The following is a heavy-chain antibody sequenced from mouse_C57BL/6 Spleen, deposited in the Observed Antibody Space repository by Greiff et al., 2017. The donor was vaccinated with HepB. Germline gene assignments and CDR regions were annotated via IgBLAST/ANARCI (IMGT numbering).Heavy chain of an antibody. CDR2: ISDGGSYT. CDR3: ARELCFAY. J-gene: IGHJ3*01. D-gene: IGHD1-1*02. CDR1: GFTFSSYA. V-gene: IGHV5-4*01. Sequence: EVQGVESGGGLVKPGGSLKLSCAASGFTFSSYAMSWVRQTPEKRLEWVATISDGGSYTYYPDNVKGRFTISRDNAKNNLYLQMSHLKSEDTAMYYCARELCFAYWGQGTLVTVSA.